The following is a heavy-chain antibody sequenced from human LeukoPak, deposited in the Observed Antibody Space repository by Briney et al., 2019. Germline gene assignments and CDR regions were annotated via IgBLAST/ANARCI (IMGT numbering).Heavy chain of an antibody. Sequence: GASVKVSCKASGGTFSSYAISWVRQAPGQGLEWMGGIIPIFGTANYAQKFQGRVTITADESTSTAYMELSSLSSEDTAVYYCARRYCSGGSCYSGSDFDYWGQGTLVTVSS. CDR2: IIPIFGTA. J-gene: IGHJ4*02. CDR3: ARRYCSGGSCYSGSDFDY. D-gene: IGHD2-15*01. V-gene: IGHV1-69*13. CDR1: GGTFSSYA.